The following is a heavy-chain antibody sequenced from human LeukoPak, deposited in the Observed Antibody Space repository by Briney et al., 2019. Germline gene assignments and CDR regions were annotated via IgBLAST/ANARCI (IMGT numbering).Heavy chain of an antibody. D-gene: IGHD3-10*01. J-gene: IGHJ4*02. CDR2: IKQDGSEK. V-gene: IGHV3-7*01. Sequence: GGSLRLSCAASGFTFSRHWMSWVRQAPGKGLEGVANIKQDGSEKYYVDSVKGRFTISRDNSKNALSLQMNSLRAEDTAVYYCARDSGVFDYWGQGTLVTVSS. CDR3: ARDSGVFDY. CDR1: GFTFSRHW.